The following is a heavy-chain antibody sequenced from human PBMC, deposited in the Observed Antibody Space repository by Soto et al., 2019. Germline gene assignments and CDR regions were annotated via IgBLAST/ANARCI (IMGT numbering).Heavy chain of an antibody. CDR3: ARGAATVTPGWFDP. D-gene: IGHD4-17*01. Sequence: ETLSPTSPVYGYSISIGYYLSWIRQAPGKGLEWIASIYHSGSTYYNPPLKSRVTISVDTSKNQFSLKLNSVTAADTAVYYCARGAATVTPGWFDPWGQGIMVTVYS. J-gene: IGHJ5*02. V-gene: IGHV4-38-2*02. CDR2: IYHSGST. CDR1: GYSISIGYY.